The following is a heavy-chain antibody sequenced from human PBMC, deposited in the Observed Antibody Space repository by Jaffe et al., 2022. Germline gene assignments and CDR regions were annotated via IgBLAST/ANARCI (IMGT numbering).Heavy chain of an antibody. D-gene: IGHD4-17*01. CDR1: GFTFSNYN. V-gene: IGHV3-48*01. CDR3: ARGDYGGI. Sequence: EVQLVESGGGLVQPGGSLRLSCAASGFTFSNYNMNWVRQAPGKGLEWVSFITTTSSTIYYADSVKGRFTVSRDNAKNSLYLQMNSLRAEDTAIYYCARGDYGGIWGPGTMVTVSS. CDR2: ITTTSSTI. J-gene: IGHJ3*02.